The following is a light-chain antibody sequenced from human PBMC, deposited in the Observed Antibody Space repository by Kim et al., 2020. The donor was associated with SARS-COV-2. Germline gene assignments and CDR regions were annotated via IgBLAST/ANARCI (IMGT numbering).Light chain of an antibody. CDR2: AAS. CDR1: QDISNY. V-gene: IGKV1-9*01. CDR3: HQFHLYPRT. J-gene: IGKJ1*01. Sequence: ESVGDRVTITCRASQDISNYLAWYQQDLGKAPKLLIYAASTLQSGVPSRFSGRGSGTEFTLTISSLQPEDFATYFCHQFHLYPRTFGQGTKVDIK.